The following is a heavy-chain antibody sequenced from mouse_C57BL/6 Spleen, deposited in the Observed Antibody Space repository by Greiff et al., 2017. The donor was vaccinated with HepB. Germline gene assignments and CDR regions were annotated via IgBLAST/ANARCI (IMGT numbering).Heavy chain of an antibody. V-gene: IGHV14-1*01. CDR3: TTGYGVYSNYARFAY. J-gene: IGHJ3*01. CDR1: GFNIKDYY. CDR2: IDPEDGDT. Sequence: EVQLQQSGAELVRPGASVKLSCTASGFNIKDYYMHWVKQRPEQGLEWIGRIDPEDGDTEYAPKFQGKATMAADTSSNTAYLQLSSLTSEDTAVYYGTTGYGVYSNYARFAYWGQGTLVTVSA. D-gene: IGHD2-5*01.